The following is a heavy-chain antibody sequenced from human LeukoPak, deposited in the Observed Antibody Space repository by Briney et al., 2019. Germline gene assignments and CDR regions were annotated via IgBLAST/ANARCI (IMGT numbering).Heavy chain of an antibody. CDR3: ARGLVVYYYGSGSHNWFDP. CDR2: INHSGST. V-gene: IGHV4-34*01. J-gene: IGHJ5*02. CDR1: GGSFSGYY. Sequence: SETLSLTCAVYGGSFSGYYWLWIRQPPGKGLEWIGEINHSGSTNYNPSLKSRVTISVDTSKNQFSLKLSSVTAADTAVYYCARGLVVYYYGSGSHNWFDPWGQGTLVTVSS. D-gene: IGHD3-10*01.